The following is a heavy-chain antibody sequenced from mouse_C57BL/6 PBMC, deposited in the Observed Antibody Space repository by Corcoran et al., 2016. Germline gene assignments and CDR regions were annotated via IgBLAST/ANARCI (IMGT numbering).Heavy chain of an antibody. V-gene: IGHV1-75*01. CDR1: GYTFTDYY. D-gene: IGHD3-2*02. Sequence: VQLQQSGHELVKPGASVKISCKASGYTFTDYYMNWVKQSHGKSLEWIGWIFPGSGSTYYNEKFKGKATLTVDKSSSTAYMLLSSLTSEDSAVYFCARQLRLLYYFDYWGQGTTLTVSS. CDR2: IFPGSGST. CDR3: ARQLRLLYYFDY. J-gene: IGHJ2*01.